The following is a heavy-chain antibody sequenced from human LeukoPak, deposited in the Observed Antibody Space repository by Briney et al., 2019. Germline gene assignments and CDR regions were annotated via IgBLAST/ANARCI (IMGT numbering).Heavy chain of an antibody. J-gene: IGHJ4*02. CDR2: IYPGDSDT. CDR1: GYRFTSYW. CDR3: AMGGASSPSCYRCFDY. V-gene: IGHV5-51*01. D-gene: IGHD2-2*02. Sequence: GESLKISCKGSGYRFTSYWIGWVRQMPGKGLEWMGIIYPGDSDTRYSPSFQGQGTISADKSISTAYLQWSSLKASDTATYYCAMGGASSPSCYRCFDYWGREPLSPAP.